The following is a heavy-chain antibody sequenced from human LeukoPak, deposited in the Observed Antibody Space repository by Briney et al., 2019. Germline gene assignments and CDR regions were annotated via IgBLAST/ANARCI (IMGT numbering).Heavy chain of an antibody. CDR3: ARGRPYSSGAFDY. CDR2: IDSDGSST. Sequence: GGSLRLSCAASGFTFSGYWMNWVRQAPGKGLVWVSRIDSDGSSTTYADSVKGRFTISRDNANNTVYLQMSSLRAEDTAVYYCARGRPYSSGAFDYWGQGTLVRVSS. D-gene: IGHD6-25*01. J-gene: IGHJ4*02. CDR1: GFTFSGYW. V-gene: IGHV3-74*01.